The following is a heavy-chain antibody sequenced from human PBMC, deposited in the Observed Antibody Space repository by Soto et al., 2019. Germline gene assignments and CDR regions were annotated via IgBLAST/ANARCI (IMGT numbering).Heavy chain of an antibody. CDR3: TRSYGYTFGGSLDN. Sequence: QVQLVQSGPEVKKPWSSVKVSCKASGDTFNSYVITWVRQAPGQGLEWQGGIITAFGTTSYAQNFQDRLNITADEAATTDHMELSSLTSDDTAMYYCTRSYGYTFGGSLDNWGQGTLVTVSS. CDR1: GDTFNSYV. D-gene: IGHD5-18*01. V-gene: IGHV1-69*01. J-gene: IGHJ4*02. CDR2: IITAFGTT.